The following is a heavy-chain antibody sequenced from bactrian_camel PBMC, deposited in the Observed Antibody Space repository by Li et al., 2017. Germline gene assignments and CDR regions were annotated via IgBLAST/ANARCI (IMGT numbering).Heavy chain of an antibody. D-gene: IGHD7*01. CDR1: GFTFSSYA. CDR3: ATPKNWYDCSHTWWQWEASD. V-gene: IGHV3S40*01. J-gene: IGHJ4*01. Sequence: SCAASGFTFSSYAMGWVRQAPGKGLEWVSGISSGGGRTYYADSVKGRFTISRDNAKNTVYLQMNSLKPEDSAMYYCATPKNWYDCSHTWWQWEASDWGQGTQVT. CDR2: ISSGGGRT.